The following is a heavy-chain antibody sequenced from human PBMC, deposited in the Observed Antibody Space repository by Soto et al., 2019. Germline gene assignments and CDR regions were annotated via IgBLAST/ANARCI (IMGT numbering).Heavy chain of an antibody. CDR3: AREGGSGWYGDY. J-gene: IGHJ4*02. CDR1: GFTVSSNY. CDR2: IYSGGST. V-gene: IGHV3-53*01. Sequence: EVQLVESGGGLIQAGGSLRLSCAASGFTVSSNYMSWVRQAPGKGLEWVSVIYSGGSTYYADSVKGRFTISRDSSKNTVYLQINSLGAEDTAVYYCAREGGSGWYGDYWGQGTLVTVSS. D-gene: IGHD6-19*01.